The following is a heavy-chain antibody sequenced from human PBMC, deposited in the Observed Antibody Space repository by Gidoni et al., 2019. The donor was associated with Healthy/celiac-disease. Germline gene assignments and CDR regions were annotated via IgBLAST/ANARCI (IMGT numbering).Heavy chain of an antibody. D-gene: IGHD6-19*01. Sequence: QVQLQESGPGLVKPSQTLSLTCTVSGGSISSGGYYWRWIRQHPGKGLEWIGYIYYSGSTYYNPSLKSRVTISVDTSKNQFSLKLSSVTAADTAVYYCASTIAVAGNPYYFDYWGQGTLVTVSP. J-gene: IGHJ4*02. CDR2: IYYSGST. CDR1: GGSISSGGYY. V-gene: IGHV4-31*03. CDR3: ASTIAVAGNPYYFDY.